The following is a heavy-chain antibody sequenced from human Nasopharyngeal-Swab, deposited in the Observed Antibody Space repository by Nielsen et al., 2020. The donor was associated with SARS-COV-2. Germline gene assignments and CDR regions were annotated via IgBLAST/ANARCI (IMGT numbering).Heavy chain of an antibody. CDR1: GFTFSSYA. D-gene: IGHD3-9*01. Sequence: GESLKISCAASGFTFSSYAMSWVRQTPGKGLEWVSSITDAGGRTHYADSVKGRFTISRDNARNSLHLQMHSLRAEDTAVYYCVRDGYFDWSFGYWGQGTLVTVSP. V-gene: IGHV3-23*01. CDR3: VRDGYFDWSFGY. J-gene: IGHJ4*02. CDR2: ITDAGGRT.